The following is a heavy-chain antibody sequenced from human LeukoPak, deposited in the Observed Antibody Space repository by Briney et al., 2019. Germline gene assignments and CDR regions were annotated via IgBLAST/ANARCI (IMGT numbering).Heavy chain of an antibody. D-gene: IGHD4-17*01. CDR3: ARGLTTVTTFNWFDP. CDR2: INHSGST. CDR1: GGSFSGYY. Sequence: PSETLSPTCAVYGGSFSGYYWSWIRQPPGKGLEWIGEINHSGSTNYNPSLKSRVTISVDTSKNQFSLNLSSVTAADTAVYYCARGLTTVTTFNWFDPWGQGTLVTVSS. V-gene: IGHV4-34*01. J-gene: IGHJ5*02.